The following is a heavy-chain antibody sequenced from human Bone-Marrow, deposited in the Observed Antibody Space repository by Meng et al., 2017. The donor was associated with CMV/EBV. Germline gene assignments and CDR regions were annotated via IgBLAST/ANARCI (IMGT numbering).Heavy chain of an antibody. CDR3: AREREDY. V-gene: IGHV1-2*02. CDR2: INPSSGGT. Sequence: ASVKVSCKASGYTFNSYGISWVRQAPGQGLEWMGWINPSSGGTNYAQKFQGRVTMTRDTSISTAYIELNRLTSDDTAVYYCAREREDYWGQGTLVTVSS. CDR1: GYTFNSYG. J-gene: IGHJ4*02.